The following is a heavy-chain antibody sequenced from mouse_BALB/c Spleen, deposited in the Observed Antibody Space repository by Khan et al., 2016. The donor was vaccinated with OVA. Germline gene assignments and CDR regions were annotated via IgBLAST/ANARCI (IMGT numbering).Heavy chain of an antibody. Sequence: EVQLQESGAELVKPGASVKLSCTASGFNITDTYLHWVKQRPEQGLEWIGRIAPATGNTQYDPKFQGKATLTSDTSSNTSYLQFNSLTSEDTAVYSCASPAYDPRDFEVWGAGTTVTVSS. D-gene: IGHD2-3*01. CDR1: GFNITDTY. V-gene: IGHV14-3*02. CDR2: IAPATGNT. CDR3: ASPAYDPRDFEV. J-gene: IGHJ1*01.